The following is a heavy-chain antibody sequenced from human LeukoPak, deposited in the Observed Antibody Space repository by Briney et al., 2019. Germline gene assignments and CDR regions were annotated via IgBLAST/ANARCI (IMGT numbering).Heavy chain of an antibody. J-gene: IGHJ4*02. CDR2: VNPSGDST. CDR3: ATPPYYYGSGSWEYFDY. D-gene: IGHD3-10*01. V-gene: IGHV1-46*01. CDR1: GYTFSNYN. Sequence: ASVKVSCKASGYTFSNYNIHWLRQAPGQGLEWMGIVNPSGDSTNYAQNFQGRVTITADKSTSTAYMELSSLRSEDTAVYYCATPPYYYGSGSWEYFDYWGQGTLVTVSS.